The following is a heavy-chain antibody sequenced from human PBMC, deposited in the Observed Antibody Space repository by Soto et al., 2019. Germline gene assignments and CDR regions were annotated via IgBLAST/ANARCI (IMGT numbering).Heavy chain of an antibody. J-gene: IGHJ4*02. CDR3: ARSAYSESHPERNDFGH. CDR1: GYTFTNYP. Sequence: SVKVSCKASGYTFTNYPMHWVRQAPGQRLEWMGWINTGNGNTKYSQKFQGRVTVTSDTSASTAYMELTSLTSEDTAVYYCARSAYSESHPERNDFGHWGQGCLVTVSS. CDR2: INTGNGNT. D-gene: IGHD1-26*01. V-gene: IGHV1-3*04.